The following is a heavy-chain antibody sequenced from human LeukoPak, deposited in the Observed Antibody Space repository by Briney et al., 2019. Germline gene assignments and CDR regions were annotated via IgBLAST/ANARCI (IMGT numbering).Heavy chain of an antibody. J-gene: IGHJ5*02. CDR1: GGTFSSYA. CDR3: ARAVVPAAPEWFDP. D-gene: IGHD2-2*01. V-gene: IGHV1-69*05. CDR2: IIPIFGTA. Sequence: SVKVSCKASGGTFSSYAISWVRHAPGQGLEWMGGIIPIFGTANYAQKFQGRVTITTDESTSTAYMELSSLRSEDTAVYYCARAVVPAAPEWFDPWGQGTLVTVSS.